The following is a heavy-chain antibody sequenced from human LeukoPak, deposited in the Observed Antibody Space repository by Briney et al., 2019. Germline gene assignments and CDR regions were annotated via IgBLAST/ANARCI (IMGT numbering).Heavy chain of an antibody. CDR3: ARGWVVATGAFDM. CDR1: GFTVSINY. J-gene: IGHJ3*02. Sequence: GGSLRLSCAASGFTVSINYMTWVRQAPGKGLEWVSVIYSGGSTYYADSVKGRFTISRDNSKNTVYLQMNSLRAEDTAVYYCARGWVVATGAFDMWGQGTTVTVSS. V-gene: IGHV3-53*01. CDR2: IYSGGST. D-gene: IGHD1-1*01.